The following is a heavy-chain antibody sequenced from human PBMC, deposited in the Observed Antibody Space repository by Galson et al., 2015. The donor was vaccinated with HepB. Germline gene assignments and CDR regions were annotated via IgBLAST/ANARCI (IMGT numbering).Heavy chain of an antibody. CDR2: INAGNGNT. D-gene: IGHD6-19*01. Sequence: SVKVSCKASGYTFTSYAMHWVRQAPGQRLEWMGWINAGNGNTKYSQKFQGRVTITRDTSASTAYMELSSLRSEDTAVYYCARAGRVSGWYSYWGQGTLVTVSS. CDR1: GYTFTSYA. V-gene: IGHV1-3*01. J-gene: IGHJ4*02. CDR3: ARAGRVSGWYSY.